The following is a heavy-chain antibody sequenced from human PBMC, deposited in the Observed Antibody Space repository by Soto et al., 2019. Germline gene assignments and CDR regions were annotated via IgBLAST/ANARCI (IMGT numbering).Heavy chain of an antibody. D-gene: IGHD3-10*01. Sequence: GESLKISCKGSGYSFTSYWIGWVRQMPGKGLEWMGIIYPGDSDTRYSPSFQGQVTISADKSISTAYLQWSSLKASDTAMYYCARSRGSGSYSLLAFDIWGQGTMVPVSS. CDR2: IYPGDSDT. V-gene: IGHV5-51*01. CDR1: GYSFTSYW. CDR3: ARSRGSGSYSLLAFDI. J-gene: IGHJ3*02.